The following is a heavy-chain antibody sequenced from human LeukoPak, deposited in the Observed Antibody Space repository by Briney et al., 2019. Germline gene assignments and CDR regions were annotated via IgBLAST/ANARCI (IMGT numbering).Heavy chain of an antibody. D-gene: IGHD1-26*01. CDR1: GYTFTYYW. V-gene: IGHV5-51*01. J-gene: IGHJ4*02. CDR3: ARHGTVGGTPGGDS. CDR2: IYPDDSDT. Sequence: GESLKISCKASGYTFTYYWIAWVRQMPGKGLEWMGIIYPDDSDTKYSPSFRGHVIISADKSTRTAYLQWSSLRASDTAMYYCARHGTVGGTPGGDSWGQGTLVTVSS.